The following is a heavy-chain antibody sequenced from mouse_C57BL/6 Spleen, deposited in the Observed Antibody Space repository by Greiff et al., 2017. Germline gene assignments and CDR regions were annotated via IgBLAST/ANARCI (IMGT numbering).Heavy chain of an antibody. CDR2: IRSKSNNYAT. D-gene: IGHD1-1*01. V-gene: IGHV10-1*01. Sequence: EVKLLESGGGLVQPKGSLKLSCAASGFSFNTYAMNWVRQAPGKGLEWVARIRSKSNNYATYYADSVKDRFTISRDDSESMLYLQMNNLKTEDTAMYYCVRFYYGFDYWGQGTTLTVSS. J-gene: IGHJ2*01. CDR3: VRFYYGFDY. CDR1: GFSFNTYA.